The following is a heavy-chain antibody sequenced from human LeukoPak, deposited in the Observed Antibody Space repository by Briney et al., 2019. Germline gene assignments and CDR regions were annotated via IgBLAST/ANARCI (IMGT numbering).Heavy chain of an antibody. Sequence: SETLSLTCAVYGGSFSGYYWSWIRQPPGKGLEWIGEINHSGSTNCNPSLKSRVTISVDTSKNQFSLKLSSVTAADTAVYYCARGFRYYDFWSGKAGWFDPWGQGTLVTVSS. D-gene: IGHD3-3*01. V-gene: IGHV4-34*01. CDR1: GGSFSGYY. CDR3: ARGFRYYDFWSGKAGWFDP. J-gene: IGHJ5*02. CDR2: INHSGST.